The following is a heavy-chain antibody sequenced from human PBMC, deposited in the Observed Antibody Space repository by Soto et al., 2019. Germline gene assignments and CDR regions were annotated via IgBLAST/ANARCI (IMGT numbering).Heavy chain of an antibody. J-gene: IGHJ4*02. CDR2: MFIRGST. CDR3: ATDTGGGARAVEY. V-gene: IGHV4-4*07. CDR1: GASISDYY. D-gene: IGHD1-26*01. Sequence: QVQLQESGPGLVKASETLSLTCTVSGASISDYYWHWIRHPAGGGLEWIGRMFIRGSTTYNPSLESGVSRSLDTSKSQVSLKLKSLTAADTAVDYCATDTGGGARAVEYWGQGVLVTVSS.